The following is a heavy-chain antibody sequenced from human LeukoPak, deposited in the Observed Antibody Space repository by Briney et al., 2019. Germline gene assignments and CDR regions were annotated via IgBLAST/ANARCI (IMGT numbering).Heavy chain of an antibody. CDR1: GFTFSSYA. CDR3: ASYSSGWSAADY. J-gene: IGHJ4*02. D-gene: IGHD6-19*01. Sequence: GGPLRLSCAASGFTFSSYAMSWVRQAPGKGLEWVSAISGSGGSTYYADSVKGRFTISRDNSKNTLYLQMNSLRAEDTAVYYCASYSSGWSAADYWGQGTLVTVSS. CDR2: ISGSGGST. V-gene: IGHV3-23*01.